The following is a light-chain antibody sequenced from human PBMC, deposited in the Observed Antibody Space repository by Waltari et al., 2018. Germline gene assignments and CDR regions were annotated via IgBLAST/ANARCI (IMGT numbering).Light chain of an antibody. CDR2: EVN. V-gene: IGLV2-14*01. CDR1: NSDIGAYKV. CDR3: SSYTTSSTVV. Sequence: QSALTQTASVAGSRGQSVTISCTGTNSDIGAYKVVSWYQQHPNKAPRLIIYEVNNRPSGVSTRFSGSRSGNAASLTISDLQSEDEAHYYCSSYTTSSTVVFGTGTKVT. J-gene: IGLJ1*01.